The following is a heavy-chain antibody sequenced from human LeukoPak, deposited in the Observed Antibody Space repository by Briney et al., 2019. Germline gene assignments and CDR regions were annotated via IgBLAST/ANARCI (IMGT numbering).Heavy chain of an antibody. V-gene: IGHV3-30*01. CDR2: ISYDGSNK. CDR3: ARLTTES. J-gene: IGHJ4*02. CDR1: GFTFSSYA. Sequence: GRSLRLSCAASGFTFSSYAMHWVRQAPGQGLEWVAVISYDGSNKYYADTVKGRFTISRDNAKNTLYRQMNSVRAEDTAVYYCARLTTESWGQGTLVTVSS. D-gene: IGHD4-17*01.